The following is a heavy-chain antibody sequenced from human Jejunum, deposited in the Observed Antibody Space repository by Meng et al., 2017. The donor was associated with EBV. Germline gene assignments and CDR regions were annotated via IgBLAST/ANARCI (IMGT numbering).Heavy chain of an antibody. CDR2: IYYSGST. D-gene: IGHD5-12*01. J-gene: IGHJ4*02. CDR1: GGSVNSGNVY. CDR3: AGLRYSGYDRAFDY. V-gene: IGHV4-61*01. Sequence: QLQLQESGPGLVKPSETLSLTCTVSGGSVNSGNVYWSWIRQPPGKGLEWIGYIYYSGSTNYIPSLKSRVTISLDTSKNQFSLKLSSVTAADTAVYYCAGLRYSGYDRAFDYWGQGALVTSPQ.